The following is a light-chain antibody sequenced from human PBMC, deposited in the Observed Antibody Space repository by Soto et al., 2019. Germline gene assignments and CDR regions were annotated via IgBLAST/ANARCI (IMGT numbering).Light chain of an antibody. CDR1: QYVXTN. Sequence: LTQFPATVSATPGEGVTLPRRAAQYVXTNFAWYQLKRGQPPRFLXHDISTSATGVPARLRGSGSGTEFTRSISGLQSEDCAGYFCQHYNNGPFSFGQGTRLEIK. J-gene: IGKJ5*01. V-gene: IGKV3-15*01. CDR2: DIS. CDR3: QHYNNGPFS.